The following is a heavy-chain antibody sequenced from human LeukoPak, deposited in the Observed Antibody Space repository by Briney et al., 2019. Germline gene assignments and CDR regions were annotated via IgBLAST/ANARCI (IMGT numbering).Heavy chain of an antibody. Sequence: GGSLRLSCAASGFTFSSYAMSWVRQAPGKGLEWVSAISGSGGSTYYADSVKGRFTISRDNSKNTLYLQMNSLRAKDTAVYYCAKSYDILTGYSSIDYWGQGTLVTVSS. CDR3: AKSYDILTGYSSIDY. D-gene: IGHD3-9*01. J-gene: IGHJ4*02. CDR2: ISGSGGST. V-gene: IGHV3-23*01. CDR1: GFTFSSYA.